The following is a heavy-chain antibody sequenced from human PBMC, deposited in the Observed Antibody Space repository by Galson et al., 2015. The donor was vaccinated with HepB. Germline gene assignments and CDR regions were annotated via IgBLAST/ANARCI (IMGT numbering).Heavy chain of an antibody. J-gene: IGHJ6*02. Sequence: SLRLSCAASGFTYSSYAMSWVRQAPGKGLEWVSAVSGSGDSTYDADSVQGRFTISRDNSKNTLYLQMNSLRAEDTAVYYCAKSTHSGNDHEYHHTYGMDVWGQGTMVTVSS. V-gene: IGHV3-23*01. CDR3: AKSTHSGNDHEYHHTYGMDV. CDR2: VSGSGDST. CDR1: GFTYSSYA. D-gene: IGHD5-12*01.